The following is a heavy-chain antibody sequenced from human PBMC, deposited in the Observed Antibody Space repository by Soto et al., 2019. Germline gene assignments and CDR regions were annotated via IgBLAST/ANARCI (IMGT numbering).Heavy chain of an antibody. V-gene: IGHV4-31*03. CDR2: IFYSGST. J-gene: IGHJ6*02. D-gene: IGHD3-10*01. Sequence: ASETLSLTCTVSGGSISSGGYSWSWIRQHPGEGLEWIGYIFYSGSTYYNPSLKSRVTISVDTSENQFSLRLSSVTAADTAVYYCARGLRANRGRDYYGMDVWGQGTTVTVSS. CDR1: GGSISSGGYS. CDR3: ARGLRANRGRDYYGMDV.